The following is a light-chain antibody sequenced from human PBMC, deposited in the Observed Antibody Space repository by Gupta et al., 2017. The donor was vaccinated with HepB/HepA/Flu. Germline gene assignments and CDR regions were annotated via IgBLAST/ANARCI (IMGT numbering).Light chain of an antibody. CDR1: NSDVGGYDY. CDR2: DVT. V-gene: IGLV2-14*03. CDR3: SSYTSTDTLV. Sequence: QSALTQPASVSGSPGQSITISCLGSNSDVGGYDYVFWYQQHPGKAPKLMIYDVTNRPSGVSNRFSGSKSGNTASLTISGLQTEDEVDYYCSSYTSTDTLVFGGGTKL. J-gene: IGLJ2*01.